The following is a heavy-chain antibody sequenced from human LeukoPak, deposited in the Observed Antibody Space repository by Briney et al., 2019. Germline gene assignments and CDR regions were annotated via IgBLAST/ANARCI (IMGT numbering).Heavy chain of an antibody. J-gene: IGHJ4*02. CDR1: GFTFSNYG. V-gene: IGHV3-30*18. CDR3: AKDQKYSSGTMDY. CDR2: ISYDGSNK. Sequence: GRSLSLSCAASGFTFSNYGMHWVRQPPGKGLEWVAVISYDGSNKYYADSMKGRFTISRDNSKDTLYLQMNGLRAEATAVYYCAKDQKYSSGTMDYWGQGTMVTVSS. D-gene: IGHD6-19*01.